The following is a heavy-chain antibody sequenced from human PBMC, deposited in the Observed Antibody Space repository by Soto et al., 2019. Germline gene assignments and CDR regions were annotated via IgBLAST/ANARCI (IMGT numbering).Heavy chain of an antibody. J-gene: IGHJ6*02. CDR1: GYAFYSHS. Sequence: QAQLVQSGAEVKKPGASVKVSCKASGYAFYSHSISWERQAPGQGLEWMGRISADNGNTKYAQKFRGRVTMTTDTSTSTVYMELRNLRSDDTAVYYCARCIQQDYYYGMDVWGQGTTVTVS. D-gene: IGHD5-18*01. CDR3: ARCIQQDYYYGMDV. V-gene: IGHV1-18*01. CDR2: ISADNGNT.